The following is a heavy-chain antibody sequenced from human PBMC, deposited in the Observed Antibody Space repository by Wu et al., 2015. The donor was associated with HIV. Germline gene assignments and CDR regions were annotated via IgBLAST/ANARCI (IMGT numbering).Heavy chain of an antibody. V-gene: IGHV1-2*02. CDR1: GYTFTDQF. J-gene: IGHJ5*02. CDR2: INPHSGDT. CDR3: ARGLFYDRDRFDP. D-gene: IGHD3-22*01. Sequence: QVHLVQSGAEVRKPGASVKVSCKASGYTFTDQFMHWVRQAPGQGLEWMGLINPHSGDTKYAQKFQGRVTMTRDTSISTAYMELNRLGSDDSAVYYCARGLFYDRDRFDPWGQGTLVTVSS.